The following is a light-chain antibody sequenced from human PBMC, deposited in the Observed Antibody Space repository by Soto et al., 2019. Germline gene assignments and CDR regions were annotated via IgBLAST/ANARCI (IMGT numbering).Light chain of an antibody. Sequence: EHLLTQSPSPPSLSPVEIATLSCTASQSVTDNYLAWYQQKPGQAPRLVISGASSRTSGIPDRFSASGSGTDFTLTISRLEPEDFAVYYCQQYSRAPLTFGQGTKVDI. J-gene: IGKJ1*01. CDR1: QSVTDNY. V-gene: IGKV3-20*01. CDR2: GAS. CDR3: QQYSRAPLT.